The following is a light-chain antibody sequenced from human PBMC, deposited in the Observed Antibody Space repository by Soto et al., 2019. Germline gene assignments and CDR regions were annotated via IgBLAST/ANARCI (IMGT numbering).Light chain of an antibody. CDR2: EVS. CDR1: SSDVGGYNY. Sequence: QSALTQPASVSGSPGQSITISCTGTSSDVGGYNYVSWNQQHSGKAPKLMIYEVSNRPSGVSNRFSGPKSGNTASLTISGLQAEDEADYYCSSYTSSSPHVVFGGGTKLTVL. CDR3: SSYTSSSPHVV. V-gene: IGLV2-14*01. J-gene: IGLJ2*01.